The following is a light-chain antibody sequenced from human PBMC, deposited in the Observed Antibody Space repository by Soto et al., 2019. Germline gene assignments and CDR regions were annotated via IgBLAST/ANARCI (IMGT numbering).Light chain of an antibody. V-gene: IGKV1-5*01. CDR1: ESISNW. Sequence: DIQMTQSPSTLSATVRDRVTNTCRASESISNWLAWYKKKTGKAPKLLNYDASRLESGVPSRFSGSGSGTEFTLTISSLQPDDFATYYCQQYNSYSGTFGQGTKVDIK. J-gene: IGKJ1*01. CDR2: DAS. CDR3: QQYNSYSGT.